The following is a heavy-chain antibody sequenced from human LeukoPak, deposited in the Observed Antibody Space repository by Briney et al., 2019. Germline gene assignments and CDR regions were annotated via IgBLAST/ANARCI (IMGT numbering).Heavy chain of an antibody. J-gene: IGHJ4*02. D-gene: IGHD2-2*01. CDR2: IYPGGSDT. V-gene: IGHV5-51*01. CDR1: GYSLTTYW. Sequence: GESLKLYCRGSGYSLTTYWIGWVRQMPGKGLEWMGIIYPGGSDTRYTPSFQSQVTMSADKSINTAYLQWSSLKASDTAMYYCARRQGCSSTSCPPDYWGQGTLVTVSP. CDR3: ARRQGCSSTSCPPDY.